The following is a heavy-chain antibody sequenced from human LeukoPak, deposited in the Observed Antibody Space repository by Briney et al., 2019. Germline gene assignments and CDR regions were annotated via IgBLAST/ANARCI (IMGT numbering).Heavy chain of an antibody. J-gene: IGHJ6*02. Sequence: PSETLSLTCTVSGGSISSYYWSWIRQPPGKGLGWIGYIYYSGSTNYNPSLKSRVTISVDTSKNQFSLKLSSVTAADTAVYYCCSSSSSGNYYYYGMDVWGQGTTVTVSS. CDR2: IYYSGST. D-gene: IGHD6-6*01. CDR1: GGSISSYY. V-gene: IGHV4-59*01. CDR3: CSSSSSGNYYYYGMDV.